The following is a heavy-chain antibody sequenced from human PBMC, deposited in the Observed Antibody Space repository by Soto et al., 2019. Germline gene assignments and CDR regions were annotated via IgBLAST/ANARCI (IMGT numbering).Heavy chain of an antibody. D-gene: IGHD2-21*02. J-gene: IGHJ6*03. V-gene: IGHV3-30*18. CDR2: ISYDGSNK. Sequence: RGAAGVSISRYWLHQGPPAPRKGLEWVAVISYDGSNKYYADSVKGRFTISRDNSKNTLYLQMNSLRAEDTAVYYCAKSLSVSTAAYYYMDVWGKGTTVTVSS. CDR3: AKSLSVSTAAYYYMDV. CDR1: GVSISRYW.